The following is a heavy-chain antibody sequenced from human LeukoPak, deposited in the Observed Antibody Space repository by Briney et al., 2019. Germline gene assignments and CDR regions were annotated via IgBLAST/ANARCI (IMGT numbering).Heavy chain of an antibody. CDR2: INPSGGST. CDR1: GYTFDVYY. Sequence: ASVKVSCKASGYTFDVYYIHWVRQAPGQGLEWTGIINPSGGSTTYAQNFQGRVTMTRDTSTSAVYMELTSLRSEDTAVYYCASTSTMASDALDIWGQGTMVTVSS. CDR3: ASTSTMASDALDI. D-gene: IGHD3-10*01. J-gene: IGHJ3*02. V-gene: IGHV1-46*02.